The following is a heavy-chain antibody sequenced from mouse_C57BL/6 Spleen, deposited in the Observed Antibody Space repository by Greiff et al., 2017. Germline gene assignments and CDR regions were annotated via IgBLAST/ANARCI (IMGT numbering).Heavy chain of an antibody. J-gene: IGHJ4*01. V-gene: IGHV5-16*01. CDR3: ARGPPYDYDEDYAMDY. Sequence: EVMLVESEGGLVQPGSSMKLSCTASGFTFSDYYMAWVRQVPEKGLEWVANINYDGSSTYYLDSLKSRFIISRDNAKNILYLQMSSLKSEDTATYYCARGPPYDYDEDYAMDYWGQGTSVTVSS. CDR2: INYDGSST. D-gene: IGHD2-4*01. CDR1: GFTFSDYY.